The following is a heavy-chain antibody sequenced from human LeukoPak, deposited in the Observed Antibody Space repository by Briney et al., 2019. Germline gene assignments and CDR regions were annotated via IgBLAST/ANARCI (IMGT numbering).Heavy chain of an antibody. J-gene: IGHJ5*02. Sequence: GGSLRLSCAASGFTFSSYAMSWVRQAPGEGLEWVSAISGSGGSTYYADSVKGRFTISRDNSKNTLYLQMNSLRAEDTAVYYCARVIAAAGTCWFDPWGQGTLVTVSS. CDR2: ISGSGGST. CDR3: ARVIAAAGTCWFDP. CDR1: GFTFSSYA. V-gene: IGHV3-23*01. D-gene: IGHD6-13*01.